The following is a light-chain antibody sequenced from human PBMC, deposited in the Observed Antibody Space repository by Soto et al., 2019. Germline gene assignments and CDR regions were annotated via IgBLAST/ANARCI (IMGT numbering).Light chain of an antibody. CDR3: SSYAGSNIV. CDR2: EVS. J-gene: IGLJ1*01. CDR1: SRDVGGYNY. Sequence: TQPPSASGSRGQSVIISCTGTSRDVGGYNYVAWYLQHPGKAPKLMIYEVSKRPSGVPDRFSGSKSGNTASLTVSGLQAEDEADYYCSSYAGSNIVFGTGTKVTVL. V-gene: IGLV2-8*01.